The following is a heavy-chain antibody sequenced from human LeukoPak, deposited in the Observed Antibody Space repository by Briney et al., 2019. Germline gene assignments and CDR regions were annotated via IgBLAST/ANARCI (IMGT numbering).Heavy chain of an antibody. CDR3: ARRLTYDSRAYYCLDY. CDR2: IYPGDSDT. Sequence: GESLKISCKGSGYRFTNCWIGWVRQMPGKGLEWMGIIYPGDSDTRYSPSFQGQVTISADKSISTAYLQWSSLKASDTAMYYCARRLTYDSRAYYCLDYWGQGTLVTVSS. J-gene: IGHJ4*02. CDR1: GYRFTNCW. V-gene: IGHV5-51*01. D-gene: IGHD3-22*01.